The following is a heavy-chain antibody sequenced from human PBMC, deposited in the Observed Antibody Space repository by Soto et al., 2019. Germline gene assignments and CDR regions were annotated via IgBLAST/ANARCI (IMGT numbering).Heavy chain of an antibody. D-gene: IGHD2-21*01. V-gene: IGHV3-53*01. CDR1: GFTVSNSY. CDR3: ARGFQSSFGY. Sequence: PGGSLRLSCAASGFTVSNSYMSWVRQAPGKGLEWVSVIYSGGSTYYADSLKGRFTISRDSSKNTLYLQMNSLRAEDTAVYYCARGFQSSFGYWGQGTLVTVS. J-gene: IGHJ4*02. CDR2: IYSGGST.